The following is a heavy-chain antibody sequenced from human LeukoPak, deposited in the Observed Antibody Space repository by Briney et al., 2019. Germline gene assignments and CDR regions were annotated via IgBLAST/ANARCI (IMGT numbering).Heavy chain of an antibody. CDR1: GYTFTSYA. Sequence: ASVKVSCKASGYTFTSYATHWVRQAPGQRLEWMGWINAGNGNTKYSQKFQGRVTITRDTSASTAYMELSSLRSEDTAVYYCARDSSGYRNWFDPWGQGTLVTVSS. D-gene: IGHD3-22*01. CDR3: ARDSSGYRNWFDP. V-gene: IGHV1-3*01. CDR2: INAGNGNT. J-gene: IGHJ5*02.